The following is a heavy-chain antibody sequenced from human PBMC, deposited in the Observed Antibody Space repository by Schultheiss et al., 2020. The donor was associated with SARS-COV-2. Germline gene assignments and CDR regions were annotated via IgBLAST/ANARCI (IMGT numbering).Heavy chain of an antibody. CDR2: IWYDGSNK. Sequence: GGSLRLSCAASGFTFSSYGMHWVRQAPGKGLEWVAVIWYDGSNKYYADSVKGRFTISRDNSKNSLYLEMNSLRAEDTAVYYCARDFRAQRVYFDYWGQGTLVTVSS. V-gene: IGHV3-33*01. J-gene: IGHJ4*02. CDR3: ARDFRAQRVYFDY. CDR1: GFTFSSYG.